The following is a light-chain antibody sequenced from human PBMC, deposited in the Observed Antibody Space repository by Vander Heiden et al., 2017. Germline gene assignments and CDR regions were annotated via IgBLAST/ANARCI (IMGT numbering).Light chain of an antibody. CDR3: CSYAGSYTRI. Sequence: QSALTQPRSVSGSPGQSVTISCTGTSSDVGGYNDVSWYQQHPGKAPKLMILDVSKRPSGVPDRFSGSKAGNTASLTISGLQAEDETNYYCCSYAGSYTRIFGGGTKLTVL. CDR2: DVS. V-gene: IGLV2-11*01. CDR1: SSDVGGYND. J-gene: IGLJ2*01.